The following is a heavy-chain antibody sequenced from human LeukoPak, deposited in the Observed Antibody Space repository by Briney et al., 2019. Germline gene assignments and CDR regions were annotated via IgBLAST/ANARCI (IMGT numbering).Heavy chain of an antibody. Sequence: ASVKVSCKASGYSFTGYYMHWVRQAPGQGLEWMGWINPYSGGTNYAQKFQGRVSMTRDTSISTAYMELNRLRSDDTAVYYCAKEGSGTYRNFDYWGQGTLVTVPS. J-gene: IGHJ4*02. D-gene: IGHD1-26*01. CDR2: INPYSGGT. CDR1: GYSFTGYY. CDR3: AKEGSGTYRNFDY. V-gene: IGHV1-2*02.